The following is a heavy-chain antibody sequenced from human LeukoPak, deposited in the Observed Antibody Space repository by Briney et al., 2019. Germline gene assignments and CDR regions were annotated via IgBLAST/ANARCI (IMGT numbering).Heavy chain of an antibody. CDR2: ISYDGSNK. CDR1: GFTFSSYG. J-gene: IGHJ4*02. D-gene: IGHD3-10*01. CDR3: ARVATGPGLLWFGERKKGYFDY. Sequence: PGGSLRLSCAASGFTFSSYGMHWVRQAPGKGLEWVAIISYDGSNKYYADSVKGRFTISRDNSKNTLYLQMNSLRAEDTAVYYCARVATGPGLLWFGERKKGYFDYWGQGTLVTVSS. V-gene: IGHV3-30*03.